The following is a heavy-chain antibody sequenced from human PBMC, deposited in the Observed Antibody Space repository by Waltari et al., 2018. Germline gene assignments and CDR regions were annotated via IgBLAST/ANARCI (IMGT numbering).Heavy chain of an antibody. V-gene: IGHV1-69*01. Sequence: QVQLVQSGAEVKKPGSSVKVSCKASGGTFSSYAISWVRQAPGQGLEWMGGVIPIVGTANYAQKFQGRVTITADESTSTAYMELSSLRSEDTAVYYCARDSLEVGATGYSAFDIWGQGTMVTVSS. CDR1: GGTFSSYA. CDR2: VIPIVGTA. D-gene: IGHD1-26*01. CDR3: ARDSLEVGATGYSAFDI. J-gene: IGHJ3*02.